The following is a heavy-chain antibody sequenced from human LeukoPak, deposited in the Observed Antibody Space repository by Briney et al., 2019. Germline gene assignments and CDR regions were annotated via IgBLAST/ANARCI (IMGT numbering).Heavy chain of an antibody. CDR3: ARVQLLWFGEFTKTPNWFDP. Sequence: PSETLSLTCAVSGYSISSGYYWGWIRQPPGKGLEGIGSICHSGSTYYNPSLKSRVTISVDTSKNQFSLKLSSVTAADTAVYYCARVQLLWFGEFTKTPNWFDPWGQGTLVTVSS. CDR2: ICHSGST. D-gene: IGHD3-10*01. V-gene: IGHV4-38-2*01. J-gene: IGHJ5*02. CDR1: GYSISSGYY.